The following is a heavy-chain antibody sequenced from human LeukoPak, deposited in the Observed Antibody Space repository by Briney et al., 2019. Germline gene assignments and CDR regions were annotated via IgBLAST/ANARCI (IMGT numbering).Heavy chain of an antibody. CDR1: GFTFSSYG. CDR3: AKDGRAYYDSYNWFDP. J-gene: IGHJ5*02. D-gene: IGHD3-22*01. V-gene: IGHV3-30*02. CDR2: IRYDGSNK. Sequence: GGSLRLSCAASGFTFSSYGMHWVRQAPGKGLEWVAFIRYDGSNKYYADSVKDRFTISRDNSKNTLYLQMNSLRAEDTAVYYCAKDGRAYYDSYNWFDPWGQGTLVTVSS.